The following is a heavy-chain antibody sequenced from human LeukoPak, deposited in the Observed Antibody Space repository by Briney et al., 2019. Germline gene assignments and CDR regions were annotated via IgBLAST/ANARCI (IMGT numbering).Heavy chain of an antibody. V-gene: IGHV3-23*01. Sequence: GGSLRLSCAASGFSFSSYGMHWVRQAPGKGLEWVSSISGSGGITYQADSVKGRFTISRDNSKNTVSLQMNSLRTEDTAVYYCTRWGTYFFDTGGPFDYWGQGTLVTVPS. D-gene: IGHD2-8*02. CDR3: TRWGTYFFDTGGPFDY. CDR1: GFSFSSYG. J-gene: IGHJ4*02. CDR2: ISGSGGIT.